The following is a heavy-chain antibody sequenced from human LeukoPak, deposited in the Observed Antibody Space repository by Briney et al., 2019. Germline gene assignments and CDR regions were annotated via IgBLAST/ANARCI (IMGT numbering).Heavy chain of an antibody. CDR3: ARRAGYDFWSGFGYMDV. CDR2: IYPGDSDT. CDR1: GYSFADYW. V-gene: IGHV5-51*01. J-gene: IGHJ6*03. Sequence: GESLKISCKGSGYSFADYWIAWVRQMPGKGLEWMGIIYPGDSDTRYSPSFQGQVTILADKSISTAYLQWSGLKASDTAIYYCARRAGYDFWSGFGYMDVRGKGTTVTVSS. D-gene: IGHD3-3*01.